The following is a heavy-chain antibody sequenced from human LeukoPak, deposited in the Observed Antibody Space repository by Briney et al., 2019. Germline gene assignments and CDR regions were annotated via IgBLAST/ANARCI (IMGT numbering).Heavy chain of an antibody. CDR2: ISGSGGST. D-gene: IGHD3-22*01. Sequence: GGSLRLSRAASAFTFSNYAMSWVRQAPGKGLEWVSTISGSGGSTYYADSVKGRFTISRDNSKNTLYLQMNSLRAEDTAVYYCAKEALSYYYDSSGRYFDYWGQGTLVTVSS. CDR1: AFTFSNYA. CDR3: AKEALSYYYDSSGRYFDY. V-gene: IGHV3-23*01. J-gene: IGHJ4*02.